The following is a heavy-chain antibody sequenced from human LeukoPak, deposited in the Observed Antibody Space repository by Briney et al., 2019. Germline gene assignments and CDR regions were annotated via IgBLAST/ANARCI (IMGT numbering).Heavy chain of an antibody. CDR1: GGSFSGYY. CDR3: ARARPYYDCWRGRPYYFDY. V-gene: IGHV4-34*01. Sequence: SETLSLTCAVYGGSFSGYYWSWIRQPPGKGLEWIGEINHSGSTNYNPSLKSRVTISVDTSKNQFSLKLSSVTAADTAVYYCARARPYYDCWRGRPYYFDYWGQGTLVTVSS. CDR2: INHSGST. D-gene: IGHD3-3*01. J-gene: IGHJ4*02.